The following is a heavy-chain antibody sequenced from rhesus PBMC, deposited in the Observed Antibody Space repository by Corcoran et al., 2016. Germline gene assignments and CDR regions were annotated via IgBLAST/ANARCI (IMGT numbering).Heavy chain of an antibody. J-gene: IGHJ3*01. CDR3: AGHIAAGLAFDF. Sequence: QVQLQESGPGVVKPSETLSLTCAVSGYSISSGYDWSWIRQPPGKGLEWIWYIYGSSGSTKYNPSLKNRVTNAKDTSKNQFSRKLSSVTAADTAVYYCAGHIAAGLAFDFWGQGLRVTVSS. CDR2: IYGSSGST. D-gene: IGHD6-13*01. CDR1: GYSISSGYD. V-gene: IGHV4-76*01.